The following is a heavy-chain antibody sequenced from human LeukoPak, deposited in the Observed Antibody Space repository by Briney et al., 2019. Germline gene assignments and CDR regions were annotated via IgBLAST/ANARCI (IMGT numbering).Heavy chain of an antibody. Sequence: GGSLRLSCAASGFTFSSYAMHWVRQAPGKGLEWVAVISYDGSNKYYADSVKGRFTISRDNAKNSLSLQMNSLRAEDTAVYYCARDGRNIVVVPAAGMNDYWGQGTLVTVSS. CDR3: ARDGRNIVVVPAAGMNDY. CDR2: ISYDGSNK. D-gene: IGHD2-2*01. CDR1: GFTFSSYA. J-gene: IGHJ4*02. V-gene: IGHV3-30*04.